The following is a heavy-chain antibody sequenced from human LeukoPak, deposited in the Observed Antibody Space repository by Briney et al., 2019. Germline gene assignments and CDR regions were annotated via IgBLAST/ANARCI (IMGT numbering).Heavy chain of an antibody. Sequence: PGGSLRLSCAASGFTFSGSAMHWVRQASGKGLEWVGRIRSKANSYATAYAASVKGRFTISRDDSKNTAYLQMNSLKTEDTAVYYCTRHGVAVAGTLLSVYWGQGTLVTVSS. CDR1: GFTFSGSA. J-gene: IGHJ4*02. CDR2: IRSKANSYAT. D-gene: IGHD6-19*01. CDR3: TRHGVAVAGTLLSVY. V-gene: IGHV3-73*01.